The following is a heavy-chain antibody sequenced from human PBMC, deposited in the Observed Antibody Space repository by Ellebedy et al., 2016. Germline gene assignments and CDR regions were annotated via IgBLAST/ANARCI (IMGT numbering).Heavy chain of an antibody. CDR3: ASRAIAVTGADPPRDYYYGMDV. Sequence: GGSLRLSCAASGFSFGGYAMNWVRQAPGKGLEWVAHISHDEKNEHYADSVKGRFTVSRDNAKNSLFLQMNSLRTEDTAVYYCASRAIAVTGADPPRDYYYGMDVWGQGSTVTVSS. V-gene: IGHV3-30*04. CDR1: GFSFGGYA. J-gene: IGHJ6*02. D-gene: IGHD6-19*01. CDR2: ISHDEKNE.